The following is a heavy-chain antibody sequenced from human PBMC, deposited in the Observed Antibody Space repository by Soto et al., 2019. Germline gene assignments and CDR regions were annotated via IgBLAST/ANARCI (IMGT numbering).Heavy chain of an antibody. V-gene: IGHV3-30-3*01. CDR1: GFTFSSYA. CDR3: AREGGYLPFPTSYFDD. J-gene: IGHJ4*02. D-gene: IGHD5-12*01. CDR2: ISYDGSNK. Sequence: QVQLVESGGGVVQPGRSLRLSCAASGFTFSSYAMHWVRQAPGKGLEWVAVISYDGSNKYYAETVKGRFTISRDNSRKPQYLQMNSLRDEDTGVYCCAREGGYLPFPTSYFDDWGQGTLVTVSS.